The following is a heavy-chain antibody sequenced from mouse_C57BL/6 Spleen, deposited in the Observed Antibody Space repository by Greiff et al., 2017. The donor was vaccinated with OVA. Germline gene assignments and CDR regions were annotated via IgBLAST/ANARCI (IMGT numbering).Heavy chain of an antibody. CDR3: AKHSPYGYDGYYAMDY. D-gene: IGHD2-2*01. V-gene: IGHV2-9*01. Sequence: QVHVKQSGPGLVAPSQSLSITCTVSGFSLTSYGVDWVRQPPGKGLEWLGVIWGGGSTNYNSALMSRLSISKDNSKSQVFLKMNSLQTDDTAMYYCAKHSPYGYDGYYAMDYWGQGTSVTVSS. J-gene: IGHJ4*01. CDR2: IWGGGST. CDR1: GFSLTSYG.